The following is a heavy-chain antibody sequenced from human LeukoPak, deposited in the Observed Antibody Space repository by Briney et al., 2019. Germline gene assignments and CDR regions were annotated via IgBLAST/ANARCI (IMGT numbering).Heavy chain of an antibody. Sequence: SETLSLTCTVSGDSINSLDLWSWVRQPPGKGLEWIGEMYLSGTTHSNPSVKRRVTISIDKSKNQFFLNLSSVTAADTAVYYCAGLVGRYSSGLYYYYFDYWGQGTLVTVSS. CDR3: AGLVGRYSSGLYYYYFDY. J-gene: IGHJ4*02. CDR1: GDSINSLDL. D-gene: IGHD3-22*01. V-gene: IGHV4-4*02. CDR2: MYLSGTT.